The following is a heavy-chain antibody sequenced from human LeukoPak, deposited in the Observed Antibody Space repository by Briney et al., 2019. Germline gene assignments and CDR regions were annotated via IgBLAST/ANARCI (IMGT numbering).Heavy chain of an antibody. J-gene: IGHJ4*02. V-gene: IGHV3-23*01. CDR2: ISGSGVST. D-gene: IGHD1-26*01. CDR1: GFTFSTYA. Sequence: PGGSLRLSCAASGFTFSTYAMSWVRQAPGKGLEWVSGISGSGVSTYYADSVKGRFTISRDNSKNTLYLQMNSLRAEDTAVYYCAKEWELLGGDFFDYWGQGTLVTVSS. CDR3: AKEWELLGGDFFDY.